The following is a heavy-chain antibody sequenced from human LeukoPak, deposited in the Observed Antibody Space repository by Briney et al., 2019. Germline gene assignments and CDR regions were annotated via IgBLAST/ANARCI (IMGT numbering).Heavy chain of an antibody. CDR2: ISGSGGST. V-gene: IGHV3-23*01. J-gene: IGHJ4*02. CDR1: GFTFSNFA. CDR3: AKMVHTEEWLVPFDY. D-gene: IGHD6-19*01. Sequence: GGSLRLSCAASGFTFSNFAMNRVRQAPGKGLEWVSTISGSGGSTYYADSVKGRFTISRDNSKNTLYLQMNSLRAEDTAVYYCAKMVHTEEWLVPFDYWGPGTLVTVSS.